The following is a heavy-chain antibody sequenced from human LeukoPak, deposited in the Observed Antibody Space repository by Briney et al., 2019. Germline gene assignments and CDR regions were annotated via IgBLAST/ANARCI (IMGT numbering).Heavy chain of an antibody. Sequence: ASVKVSCKASGYTFTSYYMHWVRQAPGQGLEWMGIINPSGGSTSYAQKFQGRVTITADESTSTAYMELSSLRSEDTAVYYCARVGFSYYYMDVWGKGTTVTVSS. D-gene: IGHD3-10*01. CDR2: INPSGGST. J-gene: IGHJ6*03. V-gene: IGHV1-46*01. CDR3: ARVGFSYYYMDV. CDR1: GYTFTSYY.